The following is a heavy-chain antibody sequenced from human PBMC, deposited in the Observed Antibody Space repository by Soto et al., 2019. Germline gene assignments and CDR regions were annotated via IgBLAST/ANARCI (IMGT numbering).Heavy chain of an antibody. D-gene: IGHD6-19*01. CDR2: ISGSGSST. J-gene: IGHJ4*02. CDR3: SKGIAVAGTLTHDY. V-gene: IGHV3-23*01. CDR1: GFTFSSLA. Sequence: PGGSLRLSCVASGFTFSSLAMSWVRQAPGKGLEWVSAISGSGSSTFYADSVKGRFTISRDNSKNTLYLQMNSLGAEDAAVYYCSKGIAVAGTLTHDYWGQGTLVTVSS.